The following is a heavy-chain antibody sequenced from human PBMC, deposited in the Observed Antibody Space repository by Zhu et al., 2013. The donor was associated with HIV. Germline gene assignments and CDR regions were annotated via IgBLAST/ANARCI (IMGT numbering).Heavy chain of an antibody. D-gene: IGHD3-10*01. Sequence: QVQLVQSGAEVKKPGASVKVSCKVSGYTLTELSMHWVRQAPGKGLEWMGGFDPEDGETIYAQKFQGRVTMTEDTSTDTAYMELSSLRSEDTAVYYCATAIMVRGVIIFAFDIVGQGTMVTVSS. V-gene: IGHV1-24*01. CDR2: FDPEDGET. J-gene: IGHJ3*02. CDR1: GYTLTELS. CDR3: ATAIMVRGVIIFAFDI.